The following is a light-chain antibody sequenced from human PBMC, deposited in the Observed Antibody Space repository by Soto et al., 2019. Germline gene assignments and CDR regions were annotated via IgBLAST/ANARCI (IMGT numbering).Light chain of an antibody. CDR1: SSDVGAYNY. V-gene: IGLV2-14*03. Sequence: QSALTQPASVSASPGQSITISCTGTSSDVGAYNYVSWYQQHPGKAPKLMIFDVNNRPSGVSNCFSGSKSGNTASLTISGLQAEDEADYYCSSYTSSSTLAFGGGTKLTVL. CDR2: DVN. J-gene: IGLJ2*01. CDR3: SSYTSSSTLA.